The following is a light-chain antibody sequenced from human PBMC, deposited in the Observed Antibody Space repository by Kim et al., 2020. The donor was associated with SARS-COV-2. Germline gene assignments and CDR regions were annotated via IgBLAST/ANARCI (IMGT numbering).Light chain of an antibody. V-gene: IGLV6-57*01. J-gene: IGLJ2*01. CDR2: EDT. CDR1: SGSIASKF. CDR3: QSHEDYNHVI. Sequence: NFMLTQPHSVSASPGTTVNISCTRSSGSIASKFVRWYQQRPGSSPTTVIYEDTLRPSGVSDRFSGSIDSSSNSAFLTISGLKTEDEADYYCQSHEDYNHVIFGGGTKVTVL.